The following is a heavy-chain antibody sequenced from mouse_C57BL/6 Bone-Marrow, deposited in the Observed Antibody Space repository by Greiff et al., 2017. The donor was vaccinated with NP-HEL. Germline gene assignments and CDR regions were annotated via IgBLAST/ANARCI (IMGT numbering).Heavy chain of an antibody. CDR3: AILTTVVAGPYYFDY. D-gene: IGHD1-1*01. CDR1: GYTFTDYN. V-gene: IGHV1-18*01. Sequence: EVQLQESGPELVKPGASVKIPCKASGYTFTDYNMDWVKLSHGTSLEWIGDINPNNGGTIYNQKFKGKATLTVDKSSSTAYMALRSLTSEDTAVYYCAILTTVVAGPYYFDYWGQGTTLTVSS. CDR2: INPNNGGT. J-gene: IGHJ2*01.